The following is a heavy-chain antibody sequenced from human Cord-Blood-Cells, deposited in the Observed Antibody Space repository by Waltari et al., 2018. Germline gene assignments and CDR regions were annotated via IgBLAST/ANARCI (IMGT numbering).Heavy chain of an antibody. D-gene: IGHD6-13*01. Sequence: TCTVSGGSISSYYWSWIRQPAGKGLEWIGRIYTSGSTNYNPSLKSRVTMSVDTSKNQFSLKLSSVTAADTAVYYCARVGSIAAAGDAFDIWGQGTMVTVSS. CDR3: ARVGSIAAAGDAFDI. CDR1: GGSISSYY. V-gene: IGHV4-4*07. J-gene: IGHJ3*02. CDR2: IYTSGST.